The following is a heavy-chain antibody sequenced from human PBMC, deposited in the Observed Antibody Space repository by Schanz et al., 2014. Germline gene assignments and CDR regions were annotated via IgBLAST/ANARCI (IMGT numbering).Heavy chain of an antibody. CDR3: AKDQGSYGSGSYSYFDY. Sequence: QVQVVESGGGVVQPGRSLRLSCVASGFTFNNYGMHWVRQAPGKGLGWVAVIWHDGSGKYYADSVKGRFTISRDNSKNTLYLQMNNLRAEDTAVYFCAKDQGSYGSGSYSYFDYWGQGTLATVSS. D-gene: IGHD3-10*01. V-gene: IGHV3-33*06. CDR2: IWHDGSGK. CDR1: GFTFNNYG. J-gene: IGHJ4*02.